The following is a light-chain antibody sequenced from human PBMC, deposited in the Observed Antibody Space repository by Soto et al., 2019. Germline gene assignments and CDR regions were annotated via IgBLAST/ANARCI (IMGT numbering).Light chain of an antibody. V-gene: IGKV1-39*01. Sequence: DIPMTQSPSSLSASVGDRVTITCRASQSISNYLNWYQQKPGKAPKLLIHATSSLQSGVPSTFSGSGSGADFPLTLVSLQPEDLATYCCQQSYSSSPVPFGHGERLE. CDR1: QSISNY. CDR3: QQSYSSSPVP. CDR2: ATS. J-gene: IGKJ5*01.